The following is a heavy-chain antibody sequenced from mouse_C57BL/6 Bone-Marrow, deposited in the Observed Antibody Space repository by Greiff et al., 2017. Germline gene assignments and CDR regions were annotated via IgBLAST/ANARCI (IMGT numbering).Heavy chain of an antibody. CDR1: GYTFTSYD. CDR2: IYPNDGST. Sequence: QVQLQQSGPELAKPGASVKLSCKASGYTFTSYDINWVKQRPGPGLEWIGSIYPNDGSTKYNEKLKGKATLTVDTSSSPAYMELRSLTSEDSAVYFCARDYGSSYWYIDVWGTGTAVTVSS. V-gene: IGHV1-85*01. D-gene: IGHD1-1*01. J-gene: IGHJ1*03. CDR3: ARDYGSSYWYIDV.